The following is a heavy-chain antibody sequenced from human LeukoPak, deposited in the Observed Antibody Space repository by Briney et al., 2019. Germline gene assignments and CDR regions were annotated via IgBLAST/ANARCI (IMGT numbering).Heavy chain of an antibody. V-gene: IGHV3-30*02. Sequence: GGSLRLSCAACGVIFSGYGMHWVRQVPGKGVEGVAFIRYDGITKFYIDSVKGRFAISRDNSKNTLSLQMNSLRTEDTAVYYCAALHTGTFVDYWGQGTLVTVSS. J-gene: IGHJ4*02. CDR3: AALHTGTFVDY. D-gene: IGHD4-17*01. CDR1: GVIFSGYG. CDR2: IRYDGITK.